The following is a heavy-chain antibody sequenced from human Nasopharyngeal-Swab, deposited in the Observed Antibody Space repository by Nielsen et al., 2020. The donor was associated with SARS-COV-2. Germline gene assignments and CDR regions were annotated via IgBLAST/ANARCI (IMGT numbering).Heavy chain of an antibody. D-gene: IGHD2-21*01. CDR3: ARVNRFPYYYYYMDV. Sequence: GESLKISCAASGLTFSSYSMNWVRQAPGKGLEWDSYISSSSSTIYYADSVNGRFTISRDNAKNSLYLQRNSLRAEDTAVYYCARVNRFPYYYYYMDVWGKGTTVTVSS. CDR1: GLTFSSYS. CDR2: ISSSSSTI. V-gene: IGHV3-48*04. J-gene: IGHJ6*03.